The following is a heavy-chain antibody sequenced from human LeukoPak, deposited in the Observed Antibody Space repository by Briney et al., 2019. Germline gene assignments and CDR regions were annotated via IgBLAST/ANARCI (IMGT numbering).Heavy chain of an antibody. V-gene: IGHV4-39*01. CDR1: GRSISSSSYY. Sequence: SETLSLTCTVSGRSISSSSYYWGWIRQPPGKGLEWIGSIYYSGSTYYNPSLKSRVTISVDTSKNQFSLKLSSVTAADTAVYYCASDRYDPYCSGGSCYPFDYWGQGTLVTVSS. J-gene: IGHJ4*02. CDR3: ASDRYDPYCSGGSCYPFDY. CDR2: IYYSGST. D-gene: IGHD2-15*01.